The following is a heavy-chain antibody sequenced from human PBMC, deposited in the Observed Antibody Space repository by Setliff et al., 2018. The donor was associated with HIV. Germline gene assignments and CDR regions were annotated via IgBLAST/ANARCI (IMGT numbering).Heavy chain of an antibody. CDR3: AGLDSADYFVGVLNF. CDR1: GASFSGYH. Sequence: SETLSLTCAVYGASFSGYHWAWIRQSPGTGLEWIGEINHSGITNYNPTLKSRVTISTDTSKNQFSLRLSAVTAADSAIYYCAGLDSADYFVGVLNFWGQGTRVTVSS. J-gene: IGHJ4*03. D-gene: IGHD3-22*01. V-gene: IGHV4-34*01. CDR2: INHSGIT.